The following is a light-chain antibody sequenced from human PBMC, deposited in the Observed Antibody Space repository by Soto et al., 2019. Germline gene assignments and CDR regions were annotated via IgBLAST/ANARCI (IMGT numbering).Light chain of an antibody. CDR3: QQSYRTPIT. Sequence: DIQMTQSPSTLSGSVGDRVTITCRASQTISSWLAWYQQKPGKAPNLLIYAASGLQSGVPSRFSGSGSGTDFTLTISSLQPEDFATYYCQQSYRTPITFGQGTRLEIK. CDR1: QTISSW. CDR2: AAS. V-gene: IGKV1-39*01. J-gene: IGKJ5*01.